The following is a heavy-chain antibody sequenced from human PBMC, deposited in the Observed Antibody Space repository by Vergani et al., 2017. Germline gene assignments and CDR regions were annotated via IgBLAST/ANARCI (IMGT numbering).Heavy chain of an antibody. Sequence: DVDLVESGGGLVQPGGSLRLSCAASGFTFNSYGMSWVRQAPGKGLEWVSAISGSGVSTYYADSVKGQFTISRDNAKNSLYLQMNSLRAEDTALYYCVKDIAASGNYWYFDLWGRGTLVTVSS. CDR1: GFTFNSYG. J-gene: IGHJ2*01. CDR3: VKDIAASGNYWYFDL. D-gene: IGHD6-13*01. CDR2: ISGSGVST. V-gene: IGHV3-23*04.